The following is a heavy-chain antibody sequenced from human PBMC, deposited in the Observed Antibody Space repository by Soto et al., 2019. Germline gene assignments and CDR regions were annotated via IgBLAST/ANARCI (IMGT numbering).Heavy chain of an antibody. CDR3: ATRGGYYYGSPLNP. J-gene: IGHJ5*02. Sequence: SVKVSCKASGGTFSSYAISWVRQAPGQGLEWMGGIIPIFGTANYAQKFQGRVTITADESTSTAYMELSSLRSEDTAVYYCATRGGYYYGSPLNPWGHGPLVTVSA. CDR2: IIPIFGTA. V-gene: IGHV1-69*13. CDR1: GGTFSSYA. D-gene: IGHD3-10*01.